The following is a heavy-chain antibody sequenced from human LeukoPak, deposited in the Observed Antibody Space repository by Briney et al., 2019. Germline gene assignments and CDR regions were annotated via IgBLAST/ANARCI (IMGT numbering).Heavy chain of an antibody. J-gene: IGHJ6*02. V-gene: IGHV3-9*01. CDR3: AKVAGTTWYYYGMDV. Sequence: GGSLRLSCEASGFTFDDYAMHWVRQAPGKGLEWVSGISWNSGSIGYADSVKGRFTISRDNAKNSLYLQMNSLRAEDTALYYCAKVAGTTWYYYGMDVWGQGTTVSVSS. CDR1: GFTFDDYA. D-gene: IGHD1-1*01. CDR2: ISWNSGSI.